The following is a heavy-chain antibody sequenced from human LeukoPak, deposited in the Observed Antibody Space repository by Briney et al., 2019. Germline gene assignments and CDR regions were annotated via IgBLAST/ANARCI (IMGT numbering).Heavy chain of an antibody. CDR2: ISSNGDST. V-gene: IGHV3-64*01. CDR1: GFTFSSYP. D-gene: IGHD3-22*01. Sequence: GGSLRLSCAASGFTFSSYPMHWVRQAPGKGLEYVSGISSNGDSTYYANSVKGRFTISRDNSKNTLYLQMGSLRAEDMAVYYCAREYYYEELDYSGQGTLVTVSS. CDR3: AREYYYEELDY. J-gene: IGHJ4*02.